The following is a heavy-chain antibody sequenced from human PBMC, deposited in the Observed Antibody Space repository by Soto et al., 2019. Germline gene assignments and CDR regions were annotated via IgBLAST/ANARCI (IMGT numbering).Heavy chain of an antibody. V-gene: IGHV4-30-4*01. D-gene: IGHD2-2*01. CDR2: IYYSGST. CDR3: ARGNDYCISTSCPNWFDP. Sequence: QVQLQESGPGLVKPSQTLSLTCTVSGGSISSGDYYWSWIRQPPGKGLEWIGNIYYSGSTYYNPSLKSRVTIAVDTSKNQFSLKLSSVTAADTAVYYCARGNDYCISTSCPNWFDPWGQGTLVTVSS. CDR1: GGSISSGDYY. J-gene: IGHJ5*02.